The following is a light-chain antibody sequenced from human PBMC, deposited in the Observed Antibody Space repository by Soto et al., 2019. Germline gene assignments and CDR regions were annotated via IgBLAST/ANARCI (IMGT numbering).Light chain of an antibody. V-gene: IGKV3-20*01. CDR1: QSGYNGY. J-gene: IGKJ1*01. Sequence: EVVLTQTPDSLSLFPGERATLSCGASQSGYNGYLAWYQQRPGQPPRLLIYGIFTRANGTPYRFSGSGSGTDFTLTINKLEPEDSAVYYCQHYGRPQWTFGQGTKVDIK. CDR2: GIF. CDR3: QHYGRPQWT.